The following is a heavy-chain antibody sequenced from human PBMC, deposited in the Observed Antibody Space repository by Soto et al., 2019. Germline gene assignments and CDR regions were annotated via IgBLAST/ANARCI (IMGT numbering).Heavy chain of an antibody. CDR1: GFTFSSYE. CDR2: ISSSGSTI. CDR3: ARFRLPAATNDAFDI. V-gene: IGHV3-48*03. Sequence: EVQLVESGGGLVQPGGSLRLSCAASGFTFSSYEMNWVRQAPGKGLEWVSYISSSGSTIYYADSVKGRFTISRDNAKNPLYLKRNGLRAEDRVFYYWARFRLPAATNDAFDIGGKGPMVAVSS. D-gene: IGHD2-2*01. J-gene: IGHJ3*02.